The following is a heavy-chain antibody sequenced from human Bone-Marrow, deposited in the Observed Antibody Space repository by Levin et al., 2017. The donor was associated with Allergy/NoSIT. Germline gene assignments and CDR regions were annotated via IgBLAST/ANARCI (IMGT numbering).Heavy chain of an antibody. CDR2: IYYIGIV. Sequence: SQTLSLTCKVSGGSISSSSYYWAWIRQPPGKGLEWIGAIYYIGIVYRHPSLKDRVPIPVDTPNNQFTLELSPVTAADTPVYYCARVPNWNAVGFFYYMDVWGKGITVAVS. V-gene: IGHV4-39*01. CDR1: GGSISSSSYY. CDR3: ARVPNWNAVGFFYYMDV. J-gene: IGHJ6*03. D-gene: IGHD1-20*01.